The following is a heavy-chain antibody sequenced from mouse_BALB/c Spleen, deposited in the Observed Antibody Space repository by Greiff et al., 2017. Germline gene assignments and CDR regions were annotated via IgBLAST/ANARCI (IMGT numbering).Heavy chain of an antibody. CDR1: GFTFSSYA. V-gene: IGHV5-9-4*01. CDR3: AREGKGVHGFDY. Sequence: EGKVVESGGGLVKPGGSLKLSCAASGFTFSSYAMSWVRQSPEKRLEWVAEISSGGSYTYYPDTVTGRFTISRDNAKNTLYLEMSSLRSEDTAMYYCAREGKGVHGFDYWGQGTTLTVSS. CDR2: ISSGGSYT. J-gene: IGHJ2*01.